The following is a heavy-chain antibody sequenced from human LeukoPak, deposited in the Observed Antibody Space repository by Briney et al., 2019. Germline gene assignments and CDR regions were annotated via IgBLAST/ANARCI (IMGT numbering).Heavy chain of an antibody. Sequence: SETLSLTCAVYGGPFSGYYWSWIRQPPGKGLEWIGEINHSGSTNYNPSLKSRVTISVDTSKNQFSLKLSSVTAADTAVHYCARVPYYDSISPIWGQGTMVTVSS. V-gene: IGHV4-34*01. CDR3: ARVPYYDSISPI. CDR1: GGPFSGYY. J-gene: IGHJ3*02. CDR2: INHSGST. D-gene: IGHD3-22*01.